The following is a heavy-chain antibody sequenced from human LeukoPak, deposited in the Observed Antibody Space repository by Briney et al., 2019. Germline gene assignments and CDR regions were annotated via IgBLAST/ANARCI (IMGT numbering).Heavy chain of an antibody. J-gene: IGHJ3*02. CDR1: GGTFSSYA. D-gene: IGHD3-9*01. Sequence: ASVKVSCKASGGTFSSYAISWVRQAPGQGLEWMGGIIPIFGTANYAQKFQGRVTITTDESTSTAYMELSSLRSEDTAVYYCARDVLRYFDWLPHDAFDIWGQGTMVTVSS. V-gene: IGHV1-69*05. CDR3: ARDVLRYFDWLPHDAFDI. CDR2: IIPIFGTA.